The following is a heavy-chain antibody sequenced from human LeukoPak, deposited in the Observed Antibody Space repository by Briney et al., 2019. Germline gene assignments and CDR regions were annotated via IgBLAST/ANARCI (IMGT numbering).Heavy chain of an antibody. V-gene: IGHV3-30*18. J-gene: IGHJ3*02. Sequence: HPGGSLRLSCAASGFTFSSYGMHWVRQAPGKGLEWVAVISYDGSNKYYADSVKGRFTISRDNSKNTLYLQMNSLRAEDTAVYYCAKGEWLQLPTDAFDIWGQGTMVTVSS. CDR2: ISYDGSNK. CDR1: GFTFSSYG. CDR3: AKGEWLQLPTDAFDI. D-gene: IGHD5-24*01.